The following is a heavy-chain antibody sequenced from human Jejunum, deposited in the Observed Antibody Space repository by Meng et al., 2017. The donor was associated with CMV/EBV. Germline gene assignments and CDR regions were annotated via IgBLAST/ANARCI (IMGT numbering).Heavy chain of an antibody. V-gene: IGHV1-69*12. CDR3: ARGFLNGYQPFDY. J-gene: IGHJ4*02. CDR1: GGSVNNYA. CDR2: IIAIFKTP. D-gene: IGHD5-24*01. Sequence: QVQLMQFGVEVKGPGSSMKVSCKSSGGSVNNYAFNWVRQAPGQGLEWMGGIIAIFKTPNYAQKLQGRLTITADESTGTSYMELTSLTSEDTAVYYCARGFLNGYQPFDYWGQGTLVTVSS.